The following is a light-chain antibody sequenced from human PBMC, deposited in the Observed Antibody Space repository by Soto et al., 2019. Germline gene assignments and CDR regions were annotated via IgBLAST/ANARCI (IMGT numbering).Light chain of an antibody. CDR1: SSDVGSYNL. V-gene: IGLV2-23*01. CDR2: EGS. J-gene: IGLJ2*01. Sequence: QSALTQPASVSGSPGQSITISCTGTSSDVGSYNLVSWYQQHPGKAPRLMIYEGSKRPSGVSNRFSGSKSGNTASLTIYGLQAEDEADYYCCSFAGTTTVGVFGGGTKVTVL. CDR3: CSFAGTTTVGV.